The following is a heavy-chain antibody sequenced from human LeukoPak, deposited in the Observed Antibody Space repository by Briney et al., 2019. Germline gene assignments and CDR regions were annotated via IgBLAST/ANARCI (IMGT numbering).Heavy chain of an antibody. D-gene: IGHD3-22*01. J-gene: IGHJ4*02. CDR1: GGSISSYY. V-gene: IGHV4-59*01. CDR3: ARVGYDSSGYPSEFDY. Sequence: SETLSLTCTVSGGSISSYYWSWIRQPPGKGLEWIGYIFYSGSTNCNPSLKSRVTISVDTSKNQFSLKLSSVTAADTAVYYCARVGYDSSGYPSEFDYWGQGTLVTVSS. CDR2: IFYSGST.